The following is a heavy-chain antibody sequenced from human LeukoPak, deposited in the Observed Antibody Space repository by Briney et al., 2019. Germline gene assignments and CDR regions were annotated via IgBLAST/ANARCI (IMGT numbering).Heavy chain of an antibody. V-gene: IGHV3-53*01. CDR3: VRDRTGYSGYDSASGFLDY. D-gene: IGHD5-12*01. CDR2: LYNSGST. J-gene: IGHJ4*02. CDR1: GFTFSYAW. Sequence: GGSLRLSCAASGFTFSYAWMSWVRQAPGKGLEWVSVLYNSGSTHYADSVKGRFTISRDNSKNTLYLQMNSLRAEDTAVYYCVRDRTGYSGYDSASGFLDYWGQGTLVTVSS.